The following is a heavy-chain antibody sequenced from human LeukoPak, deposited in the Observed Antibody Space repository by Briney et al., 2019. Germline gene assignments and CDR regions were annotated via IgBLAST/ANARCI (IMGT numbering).Heavy chain of an antibody. J-gene: IGHJ3*02. V-gene: IGHV4-59*11. Sequence: SETLSLTCTVSGGSISSHYWSWIRQPPGKGLEWIGYIYYSGSTNYNPSLKSRVTISVDTSKNQFSLKLSSVPAADTAVYYCARDSVTDDAFDIWGQGTMVTVSS. CDR2: IYYSGST. CDR3: ARDSVTDDAFDI. CDR1: GGSISSHY.